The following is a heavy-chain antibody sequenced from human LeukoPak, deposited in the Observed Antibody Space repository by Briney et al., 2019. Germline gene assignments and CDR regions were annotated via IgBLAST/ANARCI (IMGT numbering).Heavy chain of an antibody. Sequence: PSETLSLTCAVYGGSCSDYYCSWIRQPPGKGLEWIGEIHPYGTFYYNSSLRSRLTISIDTSKTQFSLRLTSVTAAGTAFYYCARGRDRSKAGDHWGQGTLVTVSS. D-gene: IGHD5-24*01. CDR1: GGSCSDYY. CDR3: ARGRDRSKAGDH. V-gene: IGHV4-34*01. CDR2: IHPYGTF. J-gene: IGHJ4*02.